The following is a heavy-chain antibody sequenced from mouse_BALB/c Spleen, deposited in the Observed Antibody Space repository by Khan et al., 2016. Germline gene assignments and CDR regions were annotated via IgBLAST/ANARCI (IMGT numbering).Heavy chain of an antibody. D-gene: IGHD1-1*01. CDR2: IRSKSNNFAT. Sequence: EVQPVESGGGLVQPKGSLKLSCAASGFTFKTYAMNWVRQAPGKGLEWIARIRSKSNNFATYYADSVKDRFTISREDSQNMLSLQMNTLQTDDTANYYCVRDAYYPYALDYWGQGTSVTVSS. V-gene: IGHV10-1*02. CDR3: VRDAYYPYALDY. CDR1: GFTFKTYA. J-gene: IGHJ4*01.